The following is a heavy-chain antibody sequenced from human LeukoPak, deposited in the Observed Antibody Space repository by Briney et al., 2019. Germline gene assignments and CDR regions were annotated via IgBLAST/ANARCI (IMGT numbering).Heavy chain of an antibody. CDR3: AKDNHIRGYIVVPAAPSYYFDY. J-gene: IGHJ4*02. D-gene: IGHD2-2*01. V-gene: IGHV3-23*01. CDR1: GFTFSSHA. CDR2: ISGSGGST. Sequence: GGSLRLSCAASGFTFSSHAMSWVHQAPGKGLEWVSAISGSGGSTYYADSVKGRFTISRDNSKNTLYLQMNSLRAEDTAVYYCAKDNHIRGYIVVPAAPSYYFDYWGQGTLVTVSS.